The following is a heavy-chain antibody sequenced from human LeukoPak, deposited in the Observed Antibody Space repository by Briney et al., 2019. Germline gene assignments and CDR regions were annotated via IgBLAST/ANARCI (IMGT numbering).Heavy chain of an antibody. CDR2: ISGSGGST. D-gene: IGHD3-22*01. V-gene: IGHV3-23*01. CDR1: RFTFSNYG. CDR3: AKSSYYDSSGYYREYYFDY. J-gene: IGHJ4*02. Sequence: SGGSLTLSCAASRFTFSNYGMSWVRQAPGKGLEWVSAISGSGGSTYYADSVKGRFTISRDNSKNTLYLQMNSLGAEDTAVYYCAKSSYYDSSGYYREYYFDYWGQGTLVTVSS.